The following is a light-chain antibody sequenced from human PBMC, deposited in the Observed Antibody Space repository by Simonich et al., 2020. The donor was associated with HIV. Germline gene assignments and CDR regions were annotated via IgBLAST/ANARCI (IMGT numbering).Light chain of an antibody. CDR1: QSVSSY. Sequence: EIVLTQSPAPLSLSPGERATLSCRASQSVSSYLAWYQQKPGQAPRLLIYDASNRATGIPARFSGSGSGTDFTLTISRLEPEDFAVYYCQQYGSSPYTFGQGTKLEIK. CDR2: DAS. V-gene: IGKV3-20*01. CDR3: QQYGSSPYT. J-gene: IGKJ2*01.